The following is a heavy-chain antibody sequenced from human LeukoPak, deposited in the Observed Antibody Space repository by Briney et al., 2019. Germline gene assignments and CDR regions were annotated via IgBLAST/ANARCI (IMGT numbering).Heavy chain of an antibody. CDR1: GGSISSYY. CDR2: IYTGGST. V-gene: IGHV4-4*07. Sequence: SETLSLTCTVSGGSISSYYWSWIRQPAGKGLEWIGRIYTGGSTNYNPSLKSRVTMSVDTSKNQFSLKLSSVTAADTAVYYCAREYCTNGVCYHWYFDLWGRGTLVTVSS. D-gene: IGHD2-8*01. J-gene: IGHJ2*01. CDR3: AREYCTNGVCYHWYFDL.